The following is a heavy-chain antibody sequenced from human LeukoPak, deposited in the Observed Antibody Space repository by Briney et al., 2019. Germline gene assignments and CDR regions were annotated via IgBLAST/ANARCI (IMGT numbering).Heavy chain of an antibody. CDR3: ARVVDSSGYYGG. Sequence: PGGSLRLSCAASGFTFSSYSMNWVRQAPGKGLEWVSSISSSSSYIYYADSVKGRFTISRDNAKNSLYLQMNSLRAEDTALYYCARVVDSSGYYGGWGQGTLVTVSS. D-gene: IGHD3-22*01. CDR1: GFTFSSYS. V-gene: IGHV3-21*04. J-gene: IGHJ4*02. CDR2: ISSSSSYI.